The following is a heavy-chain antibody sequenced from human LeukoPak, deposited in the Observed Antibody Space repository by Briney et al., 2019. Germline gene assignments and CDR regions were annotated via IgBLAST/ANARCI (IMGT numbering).Heavy chain of an antibody. J-gene: IGHJ4*02. Sequence: PSETLSLTCTVSGASIRISNYYWGWIRQPPGKGLEWIASVYYTGTTYYNPSLKSRVTIFVETSKNQVSLRLSSVTAADPAVYYCARHSNYASGSTAKGLFDYWGQGTLVSVSS. CDR1: GASIRISNYY. V-gene: IGHV4-39*01. CDR2: VYYTGTT. D-gene: IGHD3-10*01. CDR3: ARHSNYASGSTAKGLFDY.